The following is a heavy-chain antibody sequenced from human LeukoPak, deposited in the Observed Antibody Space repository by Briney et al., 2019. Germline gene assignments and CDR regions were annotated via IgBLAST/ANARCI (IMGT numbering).Heavy chain of an antibody. Sequence: PGGSLRLSCAASGFTFSSYWMSWVRQAPGKGLEWIGEVNLQGSTNYNPSLMGRVAISVDTSENHVSLQLTSVTAADTAVYYCAREGGPYRPLDYSGQGTLVTVS. J-gene: IGHJ4*02. CDR1: GFTFSSYW. CDR3: AREGGPYRPLDY. CDR2: VNLQGST. D-gene: IGHD3-16*01. V-gene: IGHV4-4*02.